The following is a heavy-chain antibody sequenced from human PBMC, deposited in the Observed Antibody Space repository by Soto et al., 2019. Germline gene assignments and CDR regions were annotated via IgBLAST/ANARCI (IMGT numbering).Heavy chain of an antibody. V-gene: IGHV2-5*02. J-gene: IGHJ6*02. CDR3: ARWGHYFASGTFFAGMDV. CDR1: GFSVTTSGVG. CDR2: IYWDDAR. Sequence: QMTLKESGPPLVKPTQTLTLTCNSSGFSVTTSGVGVGWIRQPPGEALEWIVLIYWDDARRYSPALKSRLIITRDTSKNQVLLTMTNMDPADTATYYCARWGHYFASGTFFAGMDVWGQGTTVTVSS. D-gene: IGHD3-10*01.